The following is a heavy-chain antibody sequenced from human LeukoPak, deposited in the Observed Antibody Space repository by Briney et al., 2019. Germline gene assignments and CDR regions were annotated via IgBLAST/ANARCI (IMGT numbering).Heavy chain of an antibody. CDR2: IYYSGST. J-gene: IGHJ6*02. CDR1: GGSISSSSYY. V-gene: IGHV4-39*01. CDR3: ARLRSDDSSGYYYYYYGMDV. Sequence: LETLSLTCTVSGGSISSSSYYWGWIRQPPGKGLEWIGSIYYSGSTYYNPSLKSRVAISVDTSKNQFSLKLSSVTAADTAVYYCARLRSDDSSGYYYYYYGMDVWGQGTTVTVSS. D-gene: IGHD3-22*01.